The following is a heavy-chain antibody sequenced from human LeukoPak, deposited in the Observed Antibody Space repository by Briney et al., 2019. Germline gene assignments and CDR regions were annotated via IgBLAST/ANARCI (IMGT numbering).Heavy chain of an antibody. V-gene: IGHV1-8*01. CDR3: ARMVRGVWGFDY. CDR2: MNPNSGNT. J-gene: IGHJ4*02. CDR1: GYTFTSYD. D-gene: IGHD3-10*01. Sequence: ASVKVSCKASGYTFTSYDINWVRQATGQGLEWMGWMNPNSGNTGYAQKFQGGVTMTRNTSISTAYMELSSLRSEDTAVYYCARMVRGVWGFDYWGQGTLVTVSS.